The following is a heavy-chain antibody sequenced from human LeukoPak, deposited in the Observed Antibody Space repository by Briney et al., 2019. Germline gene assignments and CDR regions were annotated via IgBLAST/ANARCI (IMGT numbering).Heavy chain of an antibody. CDR1: GGSISNYY. Sequence: SETLSLTCKVSGGSISNYYWSWIRQPPGKGLEWIGYISYSGSTNYNPSLKSRVTISVDTSKNQFSLRLSSVTAADTAVYYCARDHTIAAAGLHYWGQGTLVTVSS. V-gene: IGHV4-59*12. D-gene: IGHD6-13*01. CDR2: ISYSGST. J-gene: IGHJ4*02. CDR3: ARDHTIAAAGLHY.